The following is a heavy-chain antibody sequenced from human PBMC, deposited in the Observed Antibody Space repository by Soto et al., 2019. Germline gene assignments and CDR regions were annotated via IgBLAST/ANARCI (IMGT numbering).Heavy chain of an antibody. V-gene: IGHV1-24*01. CDR3: ATDPPGPDYGGKPEYYYYGMDV. CDR1: GYTLTELS. D-gene: IGHD4-17*01. Sequence: ASVKVSCKVSGYTLTELSMHWVRQAPGKGLEWMGGFDPEDGETIYAQKFQGRVTMTEDTSTDTAYMELSSLRSEDAAVYYCATDPPGPDYGGKPEYYYYGMDVWGQGTTVTVSS. CDR2: FDPEDGET. J-gene: IGHJ6*02.